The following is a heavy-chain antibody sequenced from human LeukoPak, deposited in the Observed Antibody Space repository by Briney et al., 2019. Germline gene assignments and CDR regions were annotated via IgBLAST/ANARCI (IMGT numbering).Heavy chain of an antibody. J-gene: IGHJ5*02. D-gene: IGHD3-10*01. V-gene: IGHV3-21*01. CDR3: ASGRDYYGSGSYNSDP. Sequence: GGSLRLSCAASGFTFSSYSMNWVRQAPGKGLEWVSSISSSSSYIYYADSVKGRFTISRDNTKYSLYLQMNSLRAEDTAVYYCASGRDYYGSGSYNSDPWGQGTLVTVSS. CDR1: GFTFSSYS. CDR2: ISSSSSYI.